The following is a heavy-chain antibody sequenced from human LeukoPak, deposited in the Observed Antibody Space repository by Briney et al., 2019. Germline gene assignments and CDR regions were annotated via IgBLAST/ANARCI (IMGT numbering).Heavy chain of an antibody. D-gene: IGHD6-13*01. CDR3: ARGYRIAVAGTAAFDY. CDR2: ISSSSSYI. J-gene: IGHJ4*02. CDR1: GFTFSSYS. V-gene: IGHV3-21*01. Sequence: GGSLRLSCAASGFTFSSYSMNWVRQAPGKGLEWVSSISSSSSYIYYADSVKGRFTISRDNAKNTLYLQMNSLRAEDTAVYYCARGYRIAVAGTAAFDYWGQGTLVTVSS.